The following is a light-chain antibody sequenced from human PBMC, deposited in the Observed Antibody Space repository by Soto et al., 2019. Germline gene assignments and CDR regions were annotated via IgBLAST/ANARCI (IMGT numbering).Light chain of an antibody. CDR1: NNDVGRYNF. CDR3: FSYTTSDIWV. CDR2: AVS. V-gene: IGLV2-11*01. Sequence: QSALTQPRSVSGSPGQSVTISCAGTNNDVGRYNFVSWYQQLPGKAPKLIISAVSRRPSGVPDRFSGSKSGNTASLTISGLQADDEADSFCFSYTTSDIWVFGGGTKLTVL. J-gene: IGLJ3*02.